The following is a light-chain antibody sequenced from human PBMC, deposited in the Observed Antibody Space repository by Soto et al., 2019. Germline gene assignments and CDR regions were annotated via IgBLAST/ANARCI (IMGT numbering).Light chain of an antibody. Sequence: QTVVTQPPSVSAAPGQRVTISCSGTSSNVGDNFVSWYQQPPEAAPKLLIYDNHKRPSGIPDRFSGSKSGTSATLGITGLQTGDEADYYCATWDGSLSVVVFGGGTQLTVL. J-gene: IGLJ3*02. CDR3: ATWDGSLSVVV. V-gene: IGLV1-51*01. CDR2: DNH. CDR1: SSNVGDNF.